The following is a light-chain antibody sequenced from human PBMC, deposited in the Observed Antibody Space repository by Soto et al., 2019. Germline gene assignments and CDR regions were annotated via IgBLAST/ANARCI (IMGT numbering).Light chain of an antibody. CDR3: QQYGSSPT. Sequence: EIGLTQSPGTLSLSPGERATLSCRASQSVTSNYLAWYQQKPGQAPRLLIYGASSRATGIPDRFSGSGSGTDFTLTISRLEPEDFAVYYCQQYGSSPTFGQGTKVDI. CDR2: GAS. J-gene: IGKJ1*01. CDR1: QSVTSNY. V-gene: IGKV3-20*01.